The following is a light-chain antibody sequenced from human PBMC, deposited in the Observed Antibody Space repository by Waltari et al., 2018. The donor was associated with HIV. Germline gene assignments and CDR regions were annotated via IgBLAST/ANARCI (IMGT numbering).Light chain of an antibody. CDR1: SSDGGGYDY. J-gene: IGLJ3*02. V-gene: IGLV2-14*01. CDR3: SSYTSGSTPVV. CDR2: EVS. Sequence: QSALTQPASVSGSRGQSITISCTGTSSDGGGYDYVSWYQQHPGKAPKLMIYEVSNRPSGVSSRFSGSKSGNTASLTISGLQAEDEADYYCSSYTSGSTPVVFGGGTKLTV.